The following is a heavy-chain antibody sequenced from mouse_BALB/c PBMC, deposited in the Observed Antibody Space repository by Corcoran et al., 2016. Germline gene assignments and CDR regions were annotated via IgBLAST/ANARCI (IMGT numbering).Heavy chain of an antibody. Sequence: QIQLVQSGPELKKTGETVKISCKASGYTSTNYGMNWVKQAPGKGLKWMGWINTYNGEPTYDDDFKGRLSFSLETSASTAYLQINNLKNEDTATYFCAGNYYFDYWGQGTTLTVSS. CDR3: AGNYYFDY. V-gene: IGHV9-3-1*01. CDR1: GYTSTNYG. J-gene: IGHJ2*01. D-gene: IGHD2-1*01. CDR2: INTYNGEP.